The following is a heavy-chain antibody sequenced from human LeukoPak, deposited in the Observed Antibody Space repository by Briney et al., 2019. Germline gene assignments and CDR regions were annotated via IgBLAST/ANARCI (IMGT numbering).Heavy chain of an antibody. Sequence: GGSLRLSCAASEFTFTTYSMAWVRQAPGKGLEWVSGINWNGGSTAYADSVRGRFTISRDNAKNSLYLQMNSLRAEDTAFYYCARNFGGGDRSGPFYWGQGTLVTVSS. CDR2: INWNGGST. CDR1: EFTFTTYS. CDR3: ARNFGGGDRSGPFY. V-gene: IGHV3-20*04. J-gene: IGHJ4*02. D-gene: IGHD3-22*01.